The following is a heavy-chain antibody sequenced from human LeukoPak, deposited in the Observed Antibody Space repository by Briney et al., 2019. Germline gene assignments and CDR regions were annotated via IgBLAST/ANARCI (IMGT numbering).Heavy chain of an antibody. CDR2: ISSSSSYI. J-gene: IGHJ4*02. CDR1: GFTFSSYS. D-gene: IGHD6-25*01. CDR3: ARDMGSGYDGGPIDY. Sequence: GGSLRLSCAASGFTFSSYSMNWVRQAPGKGLEWVSSISSSSSYIYYADSVKGRFTISRDNAKNSLYLQMNSLRAEDTAVYYCARDMGSGYDGGPIDYWGQGTLVTVSS. V-gene: IGHV3-21*01.